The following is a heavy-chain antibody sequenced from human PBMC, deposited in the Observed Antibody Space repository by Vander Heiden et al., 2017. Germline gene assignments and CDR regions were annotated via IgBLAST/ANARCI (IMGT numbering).Heavy chain of an antibody. CDR1: GFAFSSYA. J-gene: IGHJ4*02. V-gene: IGHV3-23*01. Sequence: EVQLLESGGGLLQPGGSLRLSCSASGFAFSSYAMSWVRQAPGKGLEWVSTISGSVTSTYYADSVKGRFTISRDNSKNTLYLQMNSLRAEDTAVYYCAKGRRAYYYETSGGGYDYWGQGTLVTVSS. D-gene: IGHD3-22*01. CDR3: AKGRRAYYYETSGGGYDY. CDR2: ISGSVTST.